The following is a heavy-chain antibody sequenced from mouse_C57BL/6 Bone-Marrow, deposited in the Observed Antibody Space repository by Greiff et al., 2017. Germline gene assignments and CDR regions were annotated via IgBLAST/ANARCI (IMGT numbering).Heavy chain of an antibody. CDR1: GFTFSSYA. J-gene: IGHJ2*01. CDR3: TRAPYYFDY. CDR2: ISSGGDYI. V-gene: IGHV5-9-1*02. Sequence: DVMLVESGEGLVKPGGSLKLSCAASGFTFSSYAMSWVRQTPEKRLEWVAYISSGGDYIYYADTVKGRFTISRDNARNTLYLQMSSLKSEDTAMYYCTRAPYYFDYWGQGTTLTVSS.